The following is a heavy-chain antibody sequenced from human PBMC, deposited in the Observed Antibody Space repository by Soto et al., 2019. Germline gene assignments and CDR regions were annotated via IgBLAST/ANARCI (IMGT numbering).Heavy chain of an antibody. V-gene: IGHV4-4*02. Sequence: PSETLSLTCAVSGGSISSSNWWSWVRQPPGKGLEWIGEIYHSGSTNYNPSLKSRVTISVDKSKNQFSLKLSSVTAADTAVYYCARGPPFGSRGYYSHFDYWGQGTLVTVSS. CDR1: GGSISSSNW. CDR2: IYHSGST. J-gene: IGHJ4*02. CDR3: ARGPPFGSRGYYSHFDY. D-gene: IGHD3-22*01.